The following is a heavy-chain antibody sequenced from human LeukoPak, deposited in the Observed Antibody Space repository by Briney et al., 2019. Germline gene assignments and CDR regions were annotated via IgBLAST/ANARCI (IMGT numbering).Heavy chain of an antibody. CDR1: GFTFSDYY. CDR3: GRDYSDWNYDFDY. Sequence: GGSLRLSCAASGFTFSDYYMIWIRQAPGKGLEWVSYISSSGSIIYYADSVKGRFTISRDNAKNSLYLQMNSLRVEDTAVYYCGRDYSDWNYDFDYWGQGTLVTVSS. J-gene: IGHJ4*02. D-gene: IGHD1-7*01. V-gene: IGHV3-11*01. CDR2: ISSSGSII.